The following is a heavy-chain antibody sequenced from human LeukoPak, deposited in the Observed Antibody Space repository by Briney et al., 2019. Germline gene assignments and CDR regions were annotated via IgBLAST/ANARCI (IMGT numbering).Heavy chain of an antibody. J-gene: IGHJ5*02. D-gene: IGHD3-22*01. CDR3: ARDLRLDSSGYYYIFDP. V-gene: IGHV1-69*06. Sequence: PTVGVSCEASVGTFSRYAISWVRQAPGQGLEWMGGIIPIFGTANYAQKFQGRVTITADKSTSTAYMELSSLRSEDTAVYYCARDLRLDSSGYYYIFDPWGQGTLVTVSS. CDR1: VGTFSRYA. CDR2: IIPIFGTA.